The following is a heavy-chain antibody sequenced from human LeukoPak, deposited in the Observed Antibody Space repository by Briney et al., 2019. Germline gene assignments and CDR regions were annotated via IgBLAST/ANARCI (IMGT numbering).Heavy chain of an antibody. CDR3: AQTTDSSSYYYYYMDV. J-gene: IGHJ6*03. Sequence: PSETLSLTCTVSGGSISSGSYYWSWIRQPAGKGLEWIGRIYTSGSTNYNPSLKSRVTISVDTSKNQFSLKLSSVTAADTAVYYCAQTTDSSSYYYYYMDVWGKGTTVTVFS. CDR1: GGSISSGSYY. D-gene: IGHD6-6*01. CDR2: IYTSGST. V-gene: IGHV4-61*02.